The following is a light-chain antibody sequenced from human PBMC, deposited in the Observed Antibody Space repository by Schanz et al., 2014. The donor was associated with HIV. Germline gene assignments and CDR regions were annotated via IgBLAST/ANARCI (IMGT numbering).Light chain of an antibody. CDR3: QQYAVSSWT. CDR2: QTS. CDR1: QAVGNY. V-gene: IGKV1-9*01. J-gene: IGKJ1*01. Sequence: DIQMTQSPSSLSASVGDRVTITCRASQAVGNYLAWYQQKPGKAPNLLIYQTSTLKTGVPSRFSGSRSGTEFTLTISSLQPDDFATYYCQQYAVSSWTFGQGTRVQSK.